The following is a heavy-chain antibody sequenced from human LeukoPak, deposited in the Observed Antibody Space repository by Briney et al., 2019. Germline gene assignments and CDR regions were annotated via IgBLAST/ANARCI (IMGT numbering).Heavy chain of an antibody. CDR1: GYTFTSYD. Sequence: ASVKVSCKASGYTFTSYDINWVRQATGQGLEWMGWMNPNSGNTGYAQKFQGRVTITRNTSISTAYMELSSLRSEDTAVYYCARGRSYGSEFDYWGQGTLVTASS. D-gene: IGHD5-18*01. J-gene: IGHJ4*02. CDR2: MNPNSGNT. CDR3: ARGRSYGSEFDY. V-gene: IGHV1-8*03.